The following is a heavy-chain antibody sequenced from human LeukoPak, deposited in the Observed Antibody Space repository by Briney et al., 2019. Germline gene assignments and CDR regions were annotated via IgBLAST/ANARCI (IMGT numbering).Heavy chain of an antibody. CDR3: AREEYSGWGAFDI. D-gene: IGHD6-19*01. CDR2: IKLDGSEK. J-gene: IGHJ3*02. V-gene: IGHV3-7*01. Sequence: GGSLRLSCAATGFTFSSYAMSWVRQAPGKGLEWVANIKLDGSEKYYVDSVRGRFTISRDNAKDSLYLQVNSLRAEDTAVYYCAREEYSGWGAFDIWGQGTMVTVSS. CDR1: GFTFSSYA.